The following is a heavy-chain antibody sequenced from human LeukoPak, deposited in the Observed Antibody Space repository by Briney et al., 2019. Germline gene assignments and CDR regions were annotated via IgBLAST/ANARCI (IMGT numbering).Heavy chain of an antibody. V-gene: IGHV3-53*01. CDR2: IYSGGST. J-gene: IGHJ2*01. D-gene: IGHD3-10*01. CDR3: ARRGGGGGPWYFDL. Sequence: PGGSLRLSCAASGFTVSSNHMSWVRQAPGKGLERVSVIYSGGSTYYADSVKGRFTISRDNSKNTLCLQMNSLRAEDTAVYYCARRGGGGGPWYFDLWGRGTLVTVSS. CDR1: GFTVSSNH.